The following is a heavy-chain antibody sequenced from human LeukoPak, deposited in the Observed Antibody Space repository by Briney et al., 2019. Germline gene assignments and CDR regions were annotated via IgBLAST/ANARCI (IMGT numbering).Heavy chain of an antibody. D-gene: IGHD1-26*01. CDR2: IWPGDSDT. CDR1: GYSFTSYW. V-gene: IGHV5-51*01. CDR3: ARRYSGSYYPEYFDY. J-gene: IGHJ4*02. Sequence: KSGESLKISCKGSGYSFTSYWIGWVRQMPGKGLEWMGIIWPGDSDTRYSASFQGQVIISADKSNSTAYLQWSSLKASDTAMYYCARRYSGSYYPEYFDYWGQGTLVTVSS.